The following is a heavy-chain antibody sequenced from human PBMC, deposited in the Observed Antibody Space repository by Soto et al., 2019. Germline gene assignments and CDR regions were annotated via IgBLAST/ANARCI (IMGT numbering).Heavy chain of an antibody. CDR3: ARDYYGAGSQYYYYGMEV. D-gene: IGHD3-10*01. Sequence: SETLSLTCTVSGDSITSGGYYWSLLRQPPGKGLEWIGYIYHSGGASYNPSLRGRAVISIDTSRNQFSLRLNAVTAADTATYYCARDYYGAGSQYYYYGMEVWGQGTTVTVSS. CDR1: GDSITSGGYY. CDR2: IYHSGGA. J-gene: IGHJ6*02. V-gene: IGHV4-31*03.